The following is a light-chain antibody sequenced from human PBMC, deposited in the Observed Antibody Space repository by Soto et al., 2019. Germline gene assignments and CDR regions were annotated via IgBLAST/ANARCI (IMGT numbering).Light chain of an antibody. CDR2: DTV. V-gene: IGLV7-46*01. CDR1: TGTVTSGHY. Sequence: QAVVTQAPSLTVSPGGTVTLTCGSSTGTVTSGHYPYWFQQKPGQAPKTLIYDTVNRHSWTPARFSGSLLGGKAALTLSGAQHEDEADYYCLHSSNGPYVFGPGTKVTVL. J-gene: IGLJ1*01. CDR3: LHSSNGPYV.